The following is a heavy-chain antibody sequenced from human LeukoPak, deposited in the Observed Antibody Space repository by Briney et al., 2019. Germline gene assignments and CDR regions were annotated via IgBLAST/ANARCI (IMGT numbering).Heavy chain of an antibody. CDR3: ARDSSSSWYPKTPFDI. V-gene: IGHV1-18*01. J-gene: IGHJ3*02. CDR1: GYTFTSYG. Sequence: ASVKVSCKASGYTFTSYGISWVRQAPGQGLEWMGWISAYNGNTNYAQKLQGRVTTTTDTSTSTAYMELRSLRSDDTAVYYCARDSSSSWYPKTPFDIWGQGTMVTVSS. CDR2: ISAYNGNT. D-gene: IGHD6-13*01.